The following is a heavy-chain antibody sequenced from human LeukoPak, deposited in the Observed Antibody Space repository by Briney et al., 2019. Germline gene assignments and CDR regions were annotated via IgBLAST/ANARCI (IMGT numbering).Heavy chain of an antibody. CDR2: INLDGIRT. CDR3: ARGTTGTRFYFDF. J-gene: IGHJ4*02. Sequence: PGGSLRLSCAASGFTFSSYWMHWVRQAPGKGLVWVSRINLDGIRTYYADSVKGRFTISRDNAKNILYLQMNSLTVEDTAVYYCARGTTGTRFYFDFWGQGTLVTVSS. CDR1: GFTFSSYW. D-gene: IGHD1-1*01. V-gene: IGHV3-74*01.